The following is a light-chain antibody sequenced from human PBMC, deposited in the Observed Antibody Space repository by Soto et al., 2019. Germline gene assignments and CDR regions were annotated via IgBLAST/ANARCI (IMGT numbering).Light chain of an antibody. J-gene: IGKJ1*01. CDR2: DVS. CDR3: QQYNSYPWT. Sequence: DFQMTQSPSILSGSVGDRVTITWGASQSISGWLAWYQQKPGKAPKLLIYDVSSLESGVPSRLRGSGYGTELTIAISSMKPDDFETYYCQQYNSYPWTFGQGTKVDIK. V-gene: IGKV1-5*01. CDR1: QSISGW.